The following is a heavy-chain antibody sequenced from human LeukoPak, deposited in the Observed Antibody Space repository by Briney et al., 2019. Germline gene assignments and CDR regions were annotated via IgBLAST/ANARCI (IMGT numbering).Heavy chain of an antibody. D-gene: IGHD6-13*01. CDR1: GGTFSSYA. J-gene: IGHJ6*03. CDR2: IIPISGTA. V-gene: IGHV1-69*05. CDR3: ARGIAAAGWGNYYYYYMDV. Sequence: GSSVKVSCKASGGTFSSYALSWVRQAPGQGLEWMGRIIPISGTANYAQKFQGRVTITTDESTSPAYMELSSLRSEDTAVYYCARGIAAAGWGNYYYYYMDVWGKGTTVTVSS.